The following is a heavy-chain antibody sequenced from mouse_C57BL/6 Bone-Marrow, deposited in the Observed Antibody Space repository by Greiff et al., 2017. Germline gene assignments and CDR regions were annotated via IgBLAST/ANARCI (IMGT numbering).Heavy chain of an antibody. J-gene: IGHJ1*03. CDR1: GYTFTSYW. D-gene: IGHD1-1*01. V-gene: IGHV1-61*01. Sequence: QVQLKESGAELVRPGSSVKLSCKASGYTFTSYWMDWVKQRPGQGLEWIGNIYPSDSETHYNQKFKDKATLTVDKSSSTAYMQLSSLTSEDSAVYYCARRAYYYGRGYFDVWGTGTTVTVSS. CDR2: IYPSDSET. CDR3: ARRAYYYGRGYFDV.